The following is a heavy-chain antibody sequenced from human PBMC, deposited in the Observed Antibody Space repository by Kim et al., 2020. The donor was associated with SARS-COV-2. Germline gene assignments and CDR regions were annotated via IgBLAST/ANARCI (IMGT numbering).Heavy chain of an antibody. CDR3: AKATQAYSGYVDF. V-gene: IGHV3-23*01. CDR2: IDSTGGGT. D-gene: IGHD5-12*01. J-gene: IGHJ4*01. CDR1: RFTFGSYT. Sequence: GGSLRRSCAASRFTFGSYTMSWVRQAPGKGLEWVSAIDSTGGGTYYADSVRGRFTISRDNSKYTLYLQMNSLRAEDTAIYYCAKATQAYSGYVDFWGQGT.